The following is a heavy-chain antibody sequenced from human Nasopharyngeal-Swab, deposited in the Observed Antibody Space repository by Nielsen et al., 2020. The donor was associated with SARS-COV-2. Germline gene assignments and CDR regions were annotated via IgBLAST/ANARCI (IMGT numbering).Heavy chain of an antibody. CDR3: ARNQLLWWWKYYFDY. J-gene: IGHJ4*02. Sequence: SVNVSCKASGYTFTSYGISWVRQAPGQGLEWMGWISAYNGNTNYAQKLQGRVTMTTDTSTSTAYMELRSLRSDDTAVYYCARNQLLWWWKYYFDYWGQGTLVTVSS. D-gene: IGHD2-21*01. CDR2: ISAYNGNT. CDR1: GYTFTSYG. V-gene: IGHV1-18*01.